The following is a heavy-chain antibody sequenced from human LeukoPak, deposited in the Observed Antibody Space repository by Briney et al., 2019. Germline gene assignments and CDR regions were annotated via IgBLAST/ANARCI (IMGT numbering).Heavy chain of an antibody. Sequence: GGSLRLSCAASGFTFSGFWMHWVRQAPGKGLVWVSCISFDGSDATYADSVKGRFTISRDNSKNTLSLQMSSLRLGDTAVYYCARLPAYCSSTSCYYDYWGQGTLVTVSS. V-gene: IGHV3-74*01. D-gene: IGHD2-2*01. J-gene: IGHJ4*02. CDR3: ARLPAYCSSTSCYYDY. CDR1: GFTFSGFW. CDR2: ISFDGSDA.